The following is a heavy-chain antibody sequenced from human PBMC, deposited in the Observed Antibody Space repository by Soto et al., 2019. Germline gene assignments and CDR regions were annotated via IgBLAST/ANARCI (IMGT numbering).Heavy chain of an antibody. CDR3: AREYGGFNWFDP. CDR2: ISSSGSTI. Sequence: GGSLRLSCAASGFTFSSYEMNWVRQAPGKGLEWVSYISSSGSTIYYADSVKGRFTISRDNAKNSLYLQMNSLRAEDTAVYYCAREYGGFNWFDPWGQGTLVTVYS. V-gene: IGHV3-48*03. CDR1: GFTFSSYE. D-gene: IGHD2-15*01. J-gene: IGHJ5*02.